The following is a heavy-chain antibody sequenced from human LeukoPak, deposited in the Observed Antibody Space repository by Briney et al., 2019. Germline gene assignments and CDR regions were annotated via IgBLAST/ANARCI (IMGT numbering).Heavy chain of an antibody. Sequence: SVKVSCKASGGTFSSYAISWVRQAPGQGLEWMGGIIPIFGTANYAQKFQGRVTITADESTSTAYMELSSLRSEDTAVYYCARGYYDSSGYHYRGYFDHWGQGTLVTVSS. V-gene: IGHV1-69*13. CDR1: GGTFSSYA. CDR2: IIPIFGTA. J-gene: IGHJ4*02. D-gene: IGHD3-22*01. CDR3: ARGYYDSSGYHYRGYFDH.